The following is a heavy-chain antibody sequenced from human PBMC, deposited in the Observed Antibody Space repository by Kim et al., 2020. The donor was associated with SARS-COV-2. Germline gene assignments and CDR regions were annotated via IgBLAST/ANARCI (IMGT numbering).Heavy chain of an antibody. J-gene: IGHJ4*02. Sequence: SETLSLTCAVYGGSFSGYYWSWIRQPPGKGLEWIGEINHSGSTNYNPSLKSRVTISVDTSKNQFSLKLSSVTAADTAVYYCARGGGITMYFDYWGQGTLV. CDR1: GGSFSGYY. V-gene: IGHV4-34*01. D-gene: IGHD3-10*02. CDR2: INHSGST. CDR3: ARGGGITMYFDY.